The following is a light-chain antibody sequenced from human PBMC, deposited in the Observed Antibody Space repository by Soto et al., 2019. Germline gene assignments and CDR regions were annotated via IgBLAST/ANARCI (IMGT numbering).Light chain of an antibody. CDR1: QSVCSRC. J-gene: IGKJ1*01. Sequence: EIVLTQSPGTLSLSPGEGGTLSCRASQSVCSRCLAWYQQKPGQAPRLLIFGASSRATGIPDRFSGSGSGTDFTLTISRLEPEDFAVYYCQQHRSAPPSWTFGPGTKVEI. CDR3: QQHRSAPPSWT. V-gene: IGKV3-20*01. CDR2: GAS.